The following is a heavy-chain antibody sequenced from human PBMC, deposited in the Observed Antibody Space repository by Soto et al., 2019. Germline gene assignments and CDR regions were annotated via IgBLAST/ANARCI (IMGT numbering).Heavy chain of an antibody. J-gene: IGHJ4*02. Sequence: GGSLRLSCAASGFTFSSYAMSWVRQAPGKGLEWVSAISGSGGSTYYADSVKGRFTISRDNSKNTLYLQMNSLRAEDTAVYYCAKNENYGGKGDLGYWGQGTLVTVSS. CDR3: AKNENYGGKGDLGY. D-gene: IGHD4-17*01. V-gene: IGHV3-23*01. CDR1: GFTFSSYA. CDR2: ISGSGGST.